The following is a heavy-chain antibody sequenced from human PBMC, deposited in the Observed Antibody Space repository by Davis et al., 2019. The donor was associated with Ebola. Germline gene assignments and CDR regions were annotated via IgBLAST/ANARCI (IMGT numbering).Heavy chain of an antibody. CDR3: AKDHLVVAATRSRLDY. J-gene: IGHJ4*02. CDR2: INSDGSST. Sequence: PGGSLRLSCAASGFTFSSYWMHWVRQAPGKGLVWVSRINSDGSSTSYADSVKGRFTISRDNSKNTLYLQMNSLRAEDTAVYYCAKDHLVVAATRSRLDYWGQGTLVTVSS. D-gene: IGHD2-15*01. V-gene: IGHV3-74*01. CDR1: GFTFSSYW.